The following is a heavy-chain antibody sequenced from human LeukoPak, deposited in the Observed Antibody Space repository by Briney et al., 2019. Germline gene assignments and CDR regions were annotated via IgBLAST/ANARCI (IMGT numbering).Heavy chain of an antibody. CDR1: GFTFNSYA. V-gene: IGHV3-30*02. J-gene: IGHJ5*02. CDR3: AKDLMRDRWFGES. D-gene: IGHD3-10*01. CDR2: IRYDGNDK. Sequence: GGSLRLSCAASGFTFNSYAMSWVRQAPGKGLEWVAFIRYDGNDKFYAESVKGRFTISRDTSRNTLYLQMNSLRLEDTAVYYCAKDLMRDRWFGESWGEGTLVTDSS.